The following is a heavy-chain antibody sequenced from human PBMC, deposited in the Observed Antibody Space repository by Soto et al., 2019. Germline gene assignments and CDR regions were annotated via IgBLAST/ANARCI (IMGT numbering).Heavy chain of an antibody. D-gene: IGHD6-25*01. CDR3: TRAQRFPRSWFGP. CDR1: GGSFRNYY. V-gene: IGHV4-34*01. J-gene: IGHJ5*02. CDR2: GNHSGEA. Sequence: SETLSLTCGVYGGSFRNYYWIWVRQPPGKGLGWIGEGNHSGEATSNPSLQSRISLSLDTSNNQFSLKMTSVTAAATGPYWCTRAQRFPRSWFGPRHQGTQVTVPQ.